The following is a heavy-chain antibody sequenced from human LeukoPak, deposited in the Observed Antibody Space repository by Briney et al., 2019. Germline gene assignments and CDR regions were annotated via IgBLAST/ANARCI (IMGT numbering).Heavy chain of an antibody. J-gene: IGHJ3*02. CDR1: GYTFTDYY. CDR3: ARGPVGIAAAYPTFQI. CDR2: INLNSGSG. Sequence: ASVRVSCKASGYTFTDYYMHWVRQAPGQGLEWMGWINLNSGSGHYAQQFQGRVTMTRDTSINTAYMEVSSLTSDDTAVYYCARGPVGIAAAYPTFQIWGQGTMVTVSS. V-gene: IGHV1-2*02. D-gene: IGHD6-13*01.